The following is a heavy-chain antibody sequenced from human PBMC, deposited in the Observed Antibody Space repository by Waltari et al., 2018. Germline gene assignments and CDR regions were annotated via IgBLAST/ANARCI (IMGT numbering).Heavy chain of an antibody. CDR3: ARPSKYCSSTSCPYYFDY. V-gene: IGHV1-69*13. J-gene: IGHJ4*02. CDR1: GGTFSSYA. Sequence: QVQLVQSGAEVKKPGSSVKVSCKASGGTFSSYAISWVRQAPGQGLEWMGRVIPSFGTANYAQKFQGRVTITADKSTSTAYMELSSLRSEDTAVYYCARPSKYCSSTSCPYYFDYWGQGTLVTVSS. D-gene: IGHD2-2*01. CDR2: VIPSFGTA.